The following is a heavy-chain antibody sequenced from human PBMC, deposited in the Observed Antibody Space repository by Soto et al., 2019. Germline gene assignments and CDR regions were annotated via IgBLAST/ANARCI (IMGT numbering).Heavy chain of an antibody. J-gene: IGHJ4*02. V-gene: IGHV3-30*18. CDR3: AKSVVAAGRGYFDY. D-gene: IGHD6-13*01. Sequence: GGSLRLSCAASGFTFSSYGMHWVRQAPGKGLEWVAVISYDGSNKYYADSVKGRFTISRDNSKNTLYLQMNSLRAEDTAVYYCAKSVVAAGRGYFDYWGQGTLVTV. CDR1: GFTFSSYG. CDR2: ISYDGSNK.